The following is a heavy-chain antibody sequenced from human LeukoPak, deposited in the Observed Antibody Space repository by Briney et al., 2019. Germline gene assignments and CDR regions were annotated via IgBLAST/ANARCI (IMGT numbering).Heavy chain of an antibody. CDR1: GYTLTELS. D-gene: IGHD6-6*01. CDR3: ATSLEYSSS. CDR2: MNPNSGNT. Sequence: GASVKVSCKVSGYTLTELSMHWVRQATGQGLEWMGWMNPNSGNTGYAQKFQGRVTITRNTSISTAYMELSSLRSEDTAVYYCATSLEYSSSWGQGTLVTVSS. J-gene: IGHJ5*02. V-gene: IGHV1-8*03.